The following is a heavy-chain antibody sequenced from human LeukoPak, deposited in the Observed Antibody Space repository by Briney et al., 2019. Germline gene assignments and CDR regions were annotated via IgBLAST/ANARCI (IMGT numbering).Heavy chain of an antibody. CDR3: VGPDSQFDC. D-gene: IGHD3-10*01. CDR2: ISSNSLHI. J-gene: IGHJ4*02. V-gene: IGHV3-21*01. CDR1: GFTFSDQS. Sequence: GRSLRLSCAASGFTFSDQSMNWVRQAPGKGLEWVSSISSNSLHIFYADSVKGRFTISRDNAKNSLYLQMNNLRAEDTAVYYCVGPDSQFDCWGQGALVTVSS.